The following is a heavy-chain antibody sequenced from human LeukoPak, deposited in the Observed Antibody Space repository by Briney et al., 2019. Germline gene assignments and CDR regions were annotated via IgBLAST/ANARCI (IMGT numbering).Heavy chain of an antibody. CDR2: ISGSGAST. CDR1: GFTFSSYA. V-gene: IGHV3-23*01. Sequence: GGSLRLSCAASGFTFSSYAMSWVRQAPGKGLEWVSAISGSGASTYYADSVKGRFTNSRDNSKDALYLQMNSLRAEDTAVYYCAKDTSGYDGDFDYWGQGTLVTVSS. J-gene: IGHJ4*02. D-gene: IGHD5-12*01. CDR3: AKDTSGYDGDFDY.